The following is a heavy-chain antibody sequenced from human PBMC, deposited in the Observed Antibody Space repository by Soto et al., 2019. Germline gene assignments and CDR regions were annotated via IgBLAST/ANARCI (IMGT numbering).Heavy chain of an antibody. CDR3: ARVVPRDYYYYGMDV. V-gene: IGHV4-61*08. Sequence: PSETLSLTCTVSGGSISTAGYYWSWIRQPPGKGLEWIEYIYYSGSTNYNPSLKSRVTISVDTSKNQFSLKLSSVTAADTAVYYCARVVPRDYYYYGMDVWGQGTTVTVYS. J-gene: IGHJ6*02. CDR1: GGSISTAGYY. CDR2: IYYSGST. D-gene: IGHD6-13*01.